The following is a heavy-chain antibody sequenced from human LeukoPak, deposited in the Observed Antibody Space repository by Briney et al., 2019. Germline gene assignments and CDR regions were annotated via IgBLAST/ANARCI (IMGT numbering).Heavy chain of an antibody. D-gene: IGHD2-15*01. CDR2: IRYDGSEK. J-gene: IGHJ6*03. Sequence: PGGSLRLSCEASGFTFNNYWMSWVRQAPGKGLEWVAHIRYDGSEKYYVESVKGRFTISRDNAKNSLYLQMNSLRAEDTAVYYCASSGGTCGGSCYVGDYYYYMDVWGKGTTVTVSS. V-gene: IGHV3-7*01. CDR3: ASSGGTCGGSCYVGDYYYYMDV. CDR1: GFTFNNYW.